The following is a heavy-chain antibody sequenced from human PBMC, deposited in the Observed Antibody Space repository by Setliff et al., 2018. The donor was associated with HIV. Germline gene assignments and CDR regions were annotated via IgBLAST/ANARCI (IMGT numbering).Heavy chain of an antibody. J-gene: IGHJ4*02. CDR1: GFTFSNYG. CDR2: IWYDGSNK. V-gene: IGHV3-33*01. CDR3: ARGGIVATEPEY. Sequence: PGGSLRLSCAASGFTFSNYGMHWVRQAPGKGLEWVAVIWYDGSNKYYADSVKGRFTISRDNSKNTLYLQMNSLRAEDTAVYYCARGGIVATEPEYWGQGTLVTVSS. D-gene: IGHD5-12*01.